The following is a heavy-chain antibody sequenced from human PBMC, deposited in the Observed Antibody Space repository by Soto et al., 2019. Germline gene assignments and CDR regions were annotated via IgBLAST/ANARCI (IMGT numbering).Heavy chain of an antibody. Sequence: QVQLVESGGGVVQPGRSLRLSCAVPEIIFSGYGMHWVRQAPGKGLEWVAVIRFDGSNIHYADSVKGRFTISRDNSKNTLYLQMDSLRAEDTAVYYCARDGVGGTVFFGYLDYWGQGALVTVSS. D-gene: IGHD1-26*01. CDR3: ARDGVGGTVFFGYLDY. V-gene: IGHV3-33*01. CDR2: IRFDGSNI. J-gene: IGHJ4*02. CDR1: EIIFSGYG.